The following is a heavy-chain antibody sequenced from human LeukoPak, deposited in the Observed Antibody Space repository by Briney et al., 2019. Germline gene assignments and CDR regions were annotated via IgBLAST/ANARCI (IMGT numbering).Heavy chain of an antibody. V-gene: IGHV3-23*01. CDR3: AKGPRSIAARWLGY. CDR2: ISGSGGST. Sequence: GGSLRLSCAASGFTFSSYAMSWVRQAPGKGLEWISAISGSGGSTYYADSVKGRFTISRDNSKNTLYLQMNSLRAEDTAVYYCAKGPRSIAARWLGYWGQGTLVTVSS. J-gene: IGHJ4*02. CDR1: GFTFSSYA. D-gene: IGHD6-6*01.